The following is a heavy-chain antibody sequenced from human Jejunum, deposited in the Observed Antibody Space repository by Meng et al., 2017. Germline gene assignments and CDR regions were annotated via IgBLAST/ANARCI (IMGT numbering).Heavy chain of an antibody. CDR1: RGSASSGFYY. V-gene: IGHV4-61*03. CDR2: ISDSGTT. D-gene: IGHD5-24*01. Sequence: QEPGQGLVRPAGTLALTCTGSRGSASSGFYYWSWIRQPPGKGLEWIGYISDSGTTNYNPSLKSRVTMSVDTSKNHFSLKLTSVTAADTAVYFWARDSETYPTDFDYWGQGTLVTVSS. CDR3: ARDSETYPTDFDY. J-gene: IGHJ4*02.